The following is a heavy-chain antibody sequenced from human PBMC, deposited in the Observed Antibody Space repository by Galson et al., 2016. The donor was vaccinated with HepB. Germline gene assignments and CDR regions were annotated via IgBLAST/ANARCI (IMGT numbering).Heavy chain of an antibody. CDR1: GYTFTTNA. CDR2: INAGNGNT. Sequence: SVKVSCKASGYTFTTNALHWVRQAPGQRLEWMGWINAGNGNTKYSQNFQGRVTITRDTSASTAYMELSSLRSEDTAVYYCAREGYYGSGTYFLPVCDYWGQGVRVVVSP. J-gene: IGHJ4*02. CDR3: AREGYYGSGTYFLPVCDY. D-gene: IGHD3-10*01. V-gene: IGHV1-3*01.